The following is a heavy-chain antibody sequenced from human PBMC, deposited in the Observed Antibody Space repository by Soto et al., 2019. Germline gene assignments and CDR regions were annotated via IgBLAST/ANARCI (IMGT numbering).Heavy chain of an antibody. CDR2: IYYSGST. CDR1: GGSISSYY. D-gene: IGHD6-25*01. Sequence: SETLSLTCTVSGGSISSYYWSWIRQPPGKGLEWIGYIYYSGSTNSNPSLKSRVTISVNTAKNQFSLKLSSVTASDTATYYCARLIRGAAAAFDSWGQGSLATVSS. J-gene: IGHJ4*02. CDR3: ARLIRGAAAAFDS. V-gene: IGHV4-59*08.